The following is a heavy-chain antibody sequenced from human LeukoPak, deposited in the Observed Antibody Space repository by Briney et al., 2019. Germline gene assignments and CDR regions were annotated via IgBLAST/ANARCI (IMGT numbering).Heavy chain of an antibody. D-gene: IGHD3-22*01. CDR1: GYTFTSYG. CDR3: ARLVTMIVVVKYYYYMDV. V-gene: IGHV1-18*01. Sequence: ASVNVSCKASGYTFTSYGISWVRQAPGQGLEWMGWISAYNGNTNYAQKLQGRVTMTTDTSTSTAYMELRSLRSDDTAVYYCARLVTMIVVVKYYYYMDVWGKGTTVTVSS. J-gene: IGHJ6*03. CDR2: ISAYNGNT.